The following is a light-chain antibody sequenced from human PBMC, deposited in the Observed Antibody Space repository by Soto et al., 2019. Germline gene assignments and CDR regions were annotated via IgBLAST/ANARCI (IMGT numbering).Light chain of an antibody. Sequence: EIVLTQSPATQSVSPGERVTLSCRASQSVDINLAWYQQKPGQAPRLLIYGASTRATDMPGRFRGSGAGAEFTLTISSLQSEDSAVYYCQQYRGWPRTFGQGTKVEIK. CDR1: QSVDIN. J-gene: IGKJ1*01. CDR2: GAS. CDR3: QQYRGWPRT. V-gene: IGKV3D-15*01.